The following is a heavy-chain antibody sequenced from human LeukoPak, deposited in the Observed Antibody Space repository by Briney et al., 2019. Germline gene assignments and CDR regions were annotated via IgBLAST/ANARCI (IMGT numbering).Heavy chain of an antibody. J-gene: IGHJ4*02. V-gene: IGHV3-64D*09. CDR3: ARGPSLGYNLY. CDR2: ISSNGGST. D-gene: IGHD5-24*01. Sequence: GGSLRLSCSASGFTFSSYAMHWVRQAPGKGLEYVSAISSNGGSTYYADSVKGRFTISRDNSKNTLYLQMSSLRAEDTAVYYCARGPSLGYNLYWSQGTLVTVSS. CDR1: GFTFSSYA.